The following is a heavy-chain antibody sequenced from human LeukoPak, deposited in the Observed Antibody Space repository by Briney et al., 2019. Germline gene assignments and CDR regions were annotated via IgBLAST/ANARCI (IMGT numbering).Heavy chain of an antibody. Sequence: GRSLRLSCAASGFTFDDYAMHWVRQAPGKGLEWVSGISWNSGSISYADSVKGRFTISRDNAKNSLYLQMNSLRAEDTALYYCAKGPYSGSYFNYFDYWGQGNLVTVSS. CDR3: AKGPYSGSYFNYFDY. D-gene: IGHD1-26*01. V-gene: IGHV3-9*01. J-gene: IGHJ4*02. CDR2: ISWNSGSI. CDR1: GFTFDDYA.